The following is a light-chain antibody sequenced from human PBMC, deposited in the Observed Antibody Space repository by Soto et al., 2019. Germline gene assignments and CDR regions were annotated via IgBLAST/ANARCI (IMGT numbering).Light chain of an antibody. Sequence: QSALTQPASVSGSPGQSITIPCTGRSSDLAGLNYVSWNQQHPGKAPKLIFYKVDNRPSGVSDRFSASKSGNTASLTISGLQAEDEAHYYCSSYTTSPSPQWVFAGGTKLTVL. J-gene: IGLJ3*02. CDR3: SSYTTSPSPQWV. CDR2: KVD. V-gene: IGLV2-14*01. CDR1: SSDLAGLNY.